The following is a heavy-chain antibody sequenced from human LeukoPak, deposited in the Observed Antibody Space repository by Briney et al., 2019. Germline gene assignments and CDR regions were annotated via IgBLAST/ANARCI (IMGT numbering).Heavy chain of an antibody. V-gene: IGHV1-69*02. Sequence: VASVKVSCKASGGTFSSYTISWVRQAPGQGLEWMGRIIPILGIANYARKFQGRVTITADKSTSTAYMELSSLRSEDTAVYYCARETTAQLVPPYWGQGTLVTVSS. D-gene: IGHD6-13*01. CDR1: GGTFSSYT. CDR3: ARETTAQLVPPY. CDR2: IIPILGIA. J-gene: IGHJ4*02.